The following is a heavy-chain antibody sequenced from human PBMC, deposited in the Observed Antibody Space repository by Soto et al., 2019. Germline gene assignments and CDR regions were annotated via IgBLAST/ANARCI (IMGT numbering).Heavy chain of an antibody. CDR2: ISSSSSYI. CDR3: ARVRGTSITIFGVGPTDY. J-gene: IGHJ4*02. V-gene: IGHV3-21*01. CDR1: GFTFSGYS. D-gene: IGHD3-3*01. Sequence: PGGSLRLSCAASGFTFSGYSMNWVRQAPGKGLEWVSSISSSSSYIYYADSVKGRFTISRDNAKNSLYLQMNSLRAEDTAVYYCARVRGTSITIFGVGPTDYWGQGTLVTVSS.